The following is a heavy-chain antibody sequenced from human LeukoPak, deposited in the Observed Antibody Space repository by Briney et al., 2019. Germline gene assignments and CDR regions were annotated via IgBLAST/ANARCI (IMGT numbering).Heavy chain of an antibody. CDR2: INPSGGST. J-gene: IGHJ4*02. V-gene: IGHV1-46*01. CDR1: GYSFTSYY. Sequence: ASVKVSCKASGYSFTSYYMHWVRQAPGQGLEWMGIINPSGGSTSYAQKFQGRVTMTRDMSTSTVYMELSSLRSEDTAVYYCARVKYDSSGYYSILDYWGQGTLVTVSS. D-gene: IGHD3-22*01. CDR3: ARVKYDSSGYYSILDY.